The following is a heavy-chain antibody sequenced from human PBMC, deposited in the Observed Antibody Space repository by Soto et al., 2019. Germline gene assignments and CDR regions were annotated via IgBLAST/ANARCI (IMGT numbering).Heavy chain of an antibody. J-gene: IGHJ3*02. V-gene: IGHV4-39*01. CDR1: GGSISSSSYY. CDR3: SRSRTITMIVVVTSDAFDI. CDR2: IYYSGST. Sequence: SETLSLTCTVSGGSISSSSYYWGWIRQPPGKGLEWIGSIYYSGSTYYNPSLKSRVTISVDTSKNQFSLKLSSVTAADTAVYCCSRSRTITMIVVVTSDAFDIWGQGTMVTVSS. D-gene: IGHD3-22*01.